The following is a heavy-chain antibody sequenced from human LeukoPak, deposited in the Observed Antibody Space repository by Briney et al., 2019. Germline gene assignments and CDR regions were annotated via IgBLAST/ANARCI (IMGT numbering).Heavy chain of an antibody. D-gene: IGHD6-13*01. J-gene: IGHJ5*02. CDR3: ARDHRSSWYSRAYWFDP. Sequence: TSETLSLTCAVSGGSISSSNWWSWVRQPPGKGLEWIGEIYHSGSTNYNPSLKSRVTISVDKSKNQFSLKLSSVTAADTAVYYCARDHRSSWYSRAYWFDPWGQGTLVTVSS. CDR1: GGSISSSNW. V-gene: IGHV4-4*02. CDR2: IYHSGST.